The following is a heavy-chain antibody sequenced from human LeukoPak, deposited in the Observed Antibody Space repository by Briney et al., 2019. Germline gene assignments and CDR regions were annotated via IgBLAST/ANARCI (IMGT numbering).Heavy chain of an antibody. Sequence: GESLKISCKGSGYSFTSYWIGWVRQMPGKGLEWMGIIYPGDSDTRYSPSFQGQVTISADKSISTVYLQWSSLKASDTAMYYCARRYCSGGSCYNVDYWGQGTLVTVSS. CDR1: GYSFTSYW. V-gene: IGHV5-51*01. CDR2: IYPGDSDT. J-gene: IGHJ4*02. CDR3: ARRYCSGGSCYNVDY. D-gene: IGHD2-15*01.